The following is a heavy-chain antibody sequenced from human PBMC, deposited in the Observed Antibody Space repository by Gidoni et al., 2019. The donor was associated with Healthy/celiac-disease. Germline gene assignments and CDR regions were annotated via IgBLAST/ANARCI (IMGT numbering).Heavy chain of an antibody. J-gene: IGHJ4*02. Sequence: EVQLVESGGGLVQPGGSLRLSCAASGLTFSSYWMHWVRQTPGKGLVWVSRISSDGSSPSYAGSVKGRFTISRDNAKNTLYLQMDSLRAEDTAVYYCARAGGGDDPLRPYYFDYWGQGTLVTVSS. CDR3: ARAGGGDDPLRPYYFDY. CDR2: ISSDGSSP. D-gene: IGHD1-1*01. CDR1: GLTFSSYW. V-gene: IGHV3-74*01.